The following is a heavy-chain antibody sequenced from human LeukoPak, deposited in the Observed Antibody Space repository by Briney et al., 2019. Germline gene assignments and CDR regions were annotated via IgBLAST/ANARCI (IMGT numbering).Heavy chain of an antibody. D-gene: IGHD3-10*01. CDR3: ARAYGSGNLPNDY. CDR2: IIPIFGTA. CDR1: GGTFSSYA. V-gene: IGHV1-69*13. Sequence: ASVKVSCKASGGTFSSYAISWVQQAPGQGLEWMGGIIPIFGTANYAQKFQGRVTITADESTSTAYMELSSLRSEDTAVYYCARAYGSGNLPNDYWGQGTLVTVSS. J-gene: IGHJ4*02.